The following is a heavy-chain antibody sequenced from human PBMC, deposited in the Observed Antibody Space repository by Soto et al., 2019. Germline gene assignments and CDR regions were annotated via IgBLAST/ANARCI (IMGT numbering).Heavy chain of an antibody. V-gene: IGHV1-69*02. Sequence: QVQLVQSGAEVKKPGSSVKVSCKASGGTFSSYTISWVRQAPGQGLEWMGRIIPILGIANYAQKFQGRVTITADKSTSTAYMELSSLRSEDTAVYYCAYLGNCSSTSCYDYYYYYMDVWCKGTTVTVSS. D-gene: IGHD2-2*01. J-gene: IGHJ6*03. CDR3: AYLGNCSSTSCYDYYYYYMDV. CDR1: GGTFSSYT. CDR2: IIPILGIA.